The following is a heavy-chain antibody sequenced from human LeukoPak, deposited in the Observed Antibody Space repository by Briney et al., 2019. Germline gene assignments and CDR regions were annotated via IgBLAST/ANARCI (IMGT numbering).Heavy chain of an antibody. D-gene: IGHD6-19*01. CDR2: ITGSGKST. CDR3: AKERGTGWYGEFDY. J-gene: IGHJ4*02. CDR1: EFTFSSYA. V-gene: IGHV3-23*01. Sequence: GGSLRLSCAASEFTFSSYAMNWVRQAPGKGLEWVSGITGSGKSTYYADSVKGRFTVSRDNSKNALYLQMNSLRAADTALYYCAKERGTGWYGEFDYWGQGTLVTVCS.